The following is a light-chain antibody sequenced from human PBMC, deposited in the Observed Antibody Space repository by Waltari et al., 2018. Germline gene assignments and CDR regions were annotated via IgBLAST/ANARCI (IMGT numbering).Light chain of an antibody. CDR3: GSYTSSSTLV. Sequence: QSALTQPASVSGSPGQSITIFCTGTSRDVGGYDYVSWYQQHPGKAPKLMIYDVRTRPSGVSNRFSGSKSGNTASLTISGLQAEDEADYYCGSYTSSSTLVFGTGTKVTVL. CDR1: SRDVGGYDY. CDR2: DVR. V-gene: IGLV2-14*03. J-gene: IGLJ1*01.